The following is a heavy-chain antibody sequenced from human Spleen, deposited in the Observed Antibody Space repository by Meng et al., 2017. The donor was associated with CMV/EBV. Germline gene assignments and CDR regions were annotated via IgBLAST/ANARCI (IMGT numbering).Heavy chain of an antibody. D-gene: IGHD5-18*01. J-gene: IGHJ6*02. CDR2: ISWNSGSI. V-gene: IGHV3-9*01. Sequence: SLKISCAASGFTFDDYAMHWVRRAPGKGLEWVSGISWNSGSIGYADSVKGRFTISRDNAKNSLYLQMNSLRAEDTALYYCAKAQWIQLGDSYGMDVWGQGTTVTVSS. CDR3: AKAQWIQLGDSYGMDV. CDR1: GFTFDDYA.